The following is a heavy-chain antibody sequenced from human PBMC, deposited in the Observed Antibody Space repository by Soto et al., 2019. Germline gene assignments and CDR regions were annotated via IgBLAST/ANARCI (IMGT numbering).Heavy chain of an antibody. J-gene: IGHJ5*02. V-gene: IGHV4-31*03. Sequence: QVQLQESGPGLVKPSQTLSLTCTVSGGSISSGGYYWSWIRQHPGKGLEWIGYIYYSGSTYYNPSLKSRVIISVDTSKNQFSLKPSSVTAADTAVYYCARGWSAGTTPWFDPWGQGTLVTVSS. D-gene: IGHD1-7*01. CDR2: IYYSGST. CDR3: ARGWSAGTTPWFDP. CDR1: GGSISSGGYY.